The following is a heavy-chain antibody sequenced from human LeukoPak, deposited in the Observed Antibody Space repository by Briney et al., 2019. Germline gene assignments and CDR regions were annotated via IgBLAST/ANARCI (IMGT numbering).Heavy chain of an antibody. CDR1: GFTFDDYT. Sequence: TGGSLRLSCTASGFTFDDYTMHWVRQPPGKGLEWVSLVSWDGTNTHYADSVRGRFTISRDNSKNSLYLQMNSLRPEDTAFYYCAKDTQISDYSFEYWGQGTLVTVSS. CDR2: VSWDGTNT. J-gene: IGHJ4*02. D-gene: IGHD3/OR15-3a*01. CDR3: AKDTQISDYSFEY. V-gene: IGHV3-43*01.